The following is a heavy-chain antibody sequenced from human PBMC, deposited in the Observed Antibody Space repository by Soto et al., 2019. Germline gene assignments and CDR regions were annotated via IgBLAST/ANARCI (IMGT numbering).Heavy chain of an antibody. CDR3: ARGDARFLEWFQPPGYFDY. Sequence: SETLSLTCTVPGGSISSYYWSWIRQPPGKGLEWIGYIYYSGSTNYNPSLKSRVTISVDTSKNQFSLKLSSVTAADTAVYYCARGDARFLEWFQPPGYFDYWGQGTLVTVS. D-gene: IGHD3-3*01. V-gene: IGHV4-59*01. CDR1: GGSISSYY. J-gene: IGHJ4*02. CDR2: IYYSGST.